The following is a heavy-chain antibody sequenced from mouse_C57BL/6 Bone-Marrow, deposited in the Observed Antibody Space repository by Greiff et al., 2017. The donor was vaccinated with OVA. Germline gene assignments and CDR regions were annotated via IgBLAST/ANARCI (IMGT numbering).Heavy chain of an antibody. CDR2: ISNFAYSI. J-gene: IGHJ4*01. CDR3: ARVISYYYSMDY. Sequence: EVKLVEPGGGLVQPGGSLKLSCAASGYTFSDYGMAWVRQAPRQGPEWVAFISNFAYSIYYEDNVKGRFTISRENAKTTPYLEMSSLRSEDAAVYYCARVISYYYSMDYWGQGTTVTVSS. V-gene: IGHV5-15*01. CDR1: GYTFSDYG.